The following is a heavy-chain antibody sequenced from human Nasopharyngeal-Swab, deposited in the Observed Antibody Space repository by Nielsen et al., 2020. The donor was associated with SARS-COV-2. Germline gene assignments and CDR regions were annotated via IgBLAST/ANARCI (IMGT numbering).Heavy chain of an antibody. D-gene: IGHD3-9*01. V-gene: IGHV5-51*01. CDR2: IYPGDSDT. J-gene: IGHJ5*02. Sequence: GGSLRLSCKGSGYSFTSYWTGWVRQMPGKGLEWMGIIYPGDSDTKYSPSFQGQVTISADKSISTAYLQWSSLKVSDTAMYYCARQEGLYFPGDQWGQGTLVTVSS. CDR3: ARQEGLYFPGDQ. CDR1: GYSFTSYW.